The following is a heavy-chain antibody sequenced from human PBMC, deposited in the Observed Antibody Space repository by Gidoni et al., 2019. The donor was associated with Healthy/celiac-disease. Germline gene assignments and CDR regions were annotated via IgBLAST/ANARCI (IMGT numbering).Heavy chain of an antibody. Sequence: EVQLVESGGGLVQPGGSLRLSCAASGFTFSSSWMSWVRQAPGKGLEWVANIKQDGSEKYYVDSVKGRFTISRDNAKNSLYLQMNSLRAEDTAVYYCARESWYWDHFDYWGQGTLVTVSS. CDR3: ARESWYWDHFDY. V-gene: IGHV3-7*01. CDR1: GFTFSSSW. D-gene: IGHD6-13*01. J-gene: IGHJ4*02. CDR2: IKQDGSEK.